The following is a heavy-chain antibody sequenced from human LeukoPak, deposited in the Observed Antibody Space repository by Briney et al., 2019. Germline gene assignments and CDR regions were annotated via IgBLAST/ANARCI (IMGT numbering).Heavy chain of an antibody. J-gene: IGHJ4*02. V-gene: IGHV4-59*01. Sequence: SETLSLTCTVSGGSISSYYWRWIRQPPGKGLEWIGYIYYSGSTNYNPSLKSRVTISVDTSKNQFSLKLSSVTAADTAVYYCARGYGDPFDYWGQGTLVTVSS. D-gene: IGHD4-17*01. CDR2: IYYSGST. CDR3: ARGYGDPFDY. CDR1: GGSISSYY.